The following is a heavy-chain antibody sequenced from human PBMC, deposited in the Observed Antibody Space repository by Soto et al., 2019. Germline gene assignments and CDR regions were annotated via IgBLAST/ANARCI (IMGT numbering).Heavy chain of an antibody. J-gene: IGHJ5*02. D-gene: IGHD3-10*01. CDR2: ISANSGST. Sequence: GGSLRLSCAASGFSFSNQALSWVRQAPGKGLEWVSTISANSGSTYYAASVKGRFNISRDNSKNTLYLQMNSLRAEDTAVDHCGPQMLWYGEIPIVDPCGQGTLVTVSS. CDR3: GPQMLWYGEIPIVDP. CDR1: GFSFSNQA. V-gene: IGHV3-23*01.